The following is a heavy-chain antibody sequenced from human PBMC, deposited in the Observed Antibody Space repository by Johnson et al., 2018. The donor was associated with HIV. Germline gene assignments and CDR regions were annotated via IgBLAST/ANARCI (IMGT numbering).Heavy chain of an antibody. Sequence: GGVVQPGRSLRLSCAASGFRFSTYALHCVRQTRGKGLEWVSYISSSSSTIYYADSVKGRFTISRDNSKNTMYLHMNSLRAEDTAVYYCARDFPPQRVTTVVTERLGAFDIWGQGTMVTVSS. CDR2: ISSSSSTI. V-gene: IGHV3-48*01. D-gene: IGHD4-23*01. J-gene: IGHJ3*02. CDR1: GFRFSTYA. CDR3: ARDFPPQRVTTVVTERLGAFDI.